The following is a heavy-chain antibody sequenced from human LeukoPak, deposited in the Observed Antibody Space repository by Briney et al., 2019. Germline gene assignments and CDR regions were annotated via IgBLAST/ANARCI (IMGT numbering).Heavy chain of an antibody. CDR1: GYTFTSYY. CDR3: ARDFKLLWFGAKDPYYGMDV. D-gene: IGHD3-10*01. V-gene: IGHV7-4-1*02. J-gene: IGHJ6*02. Sequence: ASVKVSCKASGYTFTSYYMHWVRQAPGQGLEWMGWINTNTGNPTYAQGFTGRFVFSLDTSVSTAYLQISSLKAEDTAVYYCARDFKLLWFGAKDPYYGMDVWGQGTTVTVSS. CDR2: INTNTGNP.